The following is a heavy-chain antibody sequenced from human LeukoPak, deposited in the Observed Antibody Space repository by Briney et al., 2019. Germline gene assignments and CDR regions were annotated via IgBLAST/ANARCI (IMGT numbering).Heavy chain of an antibody. CDR3: AKLTSGWFEEF. V-gene: IGHV3-23*01. CDR2: IRPSDDST. Sequence: GGSLRLSCAASGFTFSSYPMTWVRQAPGKGLEWVSAIRPSDDSTFYADPVKGRFTISRDSSKNTLYLQMNSLRAEDTAVYYCAKLTSGWFEEFWGQGTLLTVSS. D-gene: IGHD3-10*01. J-gene: IGHJ4*02. CDR1: GFTFSSYP.